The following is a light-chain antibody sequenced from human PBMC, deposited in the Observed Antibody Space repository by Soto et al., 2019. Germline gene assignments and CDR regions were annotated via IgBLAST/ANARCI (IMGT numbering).Light chain of an antibody. Sequence: DIQMTQSPSSLSASVGDRVTITCRASQSIRTYLNWYQQKPGKAPKLLIYAASSLQSGVPSRFSGSGSGTDFTLTINSLQPEDFATFYCQQSYNTPRTFGQGTKVEIK. CDR1: QSIRTY. J-gene: IGKJ1*01. CDR3: QQSYNTPRT. V-gene: IGKV1-39*01. CDR2: AAS.